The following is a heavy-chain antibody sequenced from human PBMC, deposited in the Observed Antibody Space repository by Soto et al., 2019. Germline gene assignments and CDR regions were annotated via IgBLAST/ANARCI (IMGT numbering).Heavy chain of an antibody. CDR1: GFNFINSY. V-gene: IGHV3-53*01. CDR2: IYSGGST. Sequence: PGGSLRLSCAASGFNFINSYMSWVRQAPGKGLEWVSVIYSGGSTFYADSVKGRFTISRDNSKSKVSLEMNNLRAEDMAVYYCARDFTGYFDYWGQGALVTVS. J-gene: IGHJ4*02. CDR3: ARDFTGYFDY.